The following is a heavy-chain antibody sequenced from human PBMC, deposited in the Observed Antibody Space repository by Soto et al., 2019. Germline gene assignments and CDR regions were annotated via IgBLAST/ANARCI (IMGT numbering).Heavy chain of an antibody. D-gene: IGHD6-19*01. J-gene: IGHJ4*02. Sequence: LRLSCAASGFTFDTYAMNWVRQAPGKGLEWVSTISGSGDYTYYADSVKGRFTISRDNSKNMMYLQMNSLRAEDTAVYYCAKDAPDLNGWFYFDSWGQGTLVTAPQ. CDR1: GFTFDTYA. CDR2: ISGSGDYT. CDR3: AKDAPDLNGWFYFDS. V-gene: IGHV3-23*01.